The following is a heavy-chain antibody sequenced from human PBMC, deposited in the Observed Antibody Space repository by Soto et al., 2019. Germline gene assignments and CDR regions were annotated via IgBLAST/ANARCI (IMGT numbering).Heavy chain of an antibody. V-gene: IGHV1-69*01. Sequence: QVQLVQSGAEVKKPGSSVKVSCKASGGTFSSYAISWVRQAPGQGLEWMGGIIPIFGTANYAQKFQGRVTITADESTITAYMELSSLRSEDTAVYYCARSASMGPRGYYYGMDVWGQGTTVTVSS. CDR2: IIPIFGTA. D-gene: IGHD1-26*01. CDR1: GGTFSSYA. CDR3: ARSASMGPRGYYYGMDV. J-gene: IGHJ6*02.